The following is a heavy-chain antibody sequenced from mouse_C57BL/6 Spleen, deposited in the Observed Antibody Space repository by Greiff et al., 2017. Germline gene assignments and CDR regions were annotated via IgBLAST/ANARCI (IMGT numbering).Heavy chain of an antibody. J-gene: IGHJ4*01. CDR3: ARHGRSGEYAMDY. CDR2: INPTYGTT. D-gene: IGHD1-1*01. CDR1: GYSFTDYN. V-gene: IGHV1-39*01. Sequence: VQLQQSVPELVKPGASVKISCKASGYSFTDYNMNWVKQSTGKSLEWIGVINPTYGTTSYNQKFKGKATLTVDQSSSTAYMQLNSLTSEDAAVYYCARHGRSGEYAMDYWGQGTSVTVSS.